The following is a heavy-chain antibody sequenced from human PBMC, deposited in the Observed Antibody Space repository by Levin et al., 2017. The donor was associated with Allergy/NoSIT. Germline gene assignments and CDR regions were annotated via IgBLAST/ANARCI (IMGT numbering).Heavy chain of an antibody. CDR2: IYYSGST. D-gene: IGHD1-26*01. Sequence: SETLSLTCTVSGGSISSYYWSWIRQPPGKGLEWIGYIYYSGSTNYNPSLKSRVTISVDTSKNQFSLKLSSVTAADTAVYYCARFRATFDYWGQGTLVTVSS. CDR3: ARFRATFDY. V-gene: IGHV4-59*01. CDR1: GGSISSYY. J-gene: IGHJ4*02.